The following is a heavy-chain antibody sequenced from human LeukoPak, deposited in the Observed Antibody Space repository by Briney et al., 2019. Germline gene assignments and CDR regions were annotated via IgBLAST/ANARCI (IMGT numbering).Heavy chain of an antibody. CDR2: IYTSGST. Sequence: PSETLSLTCTVSGGSISSYYWSWIRQPPGKGLEWIGYIYTSGSTNYNPSLKSRVTISVDTSKNQFSLKLSSVTAADTAVYCCARPGYGDAFDIWGQGTMVTVSS. J-gene: IGHJ3*02. CDR3: ARPGYGDAFDI. D-gene: IGHD2-15*01. CDR1: GGSISSYY. V-gene: IGHV4-4*09.